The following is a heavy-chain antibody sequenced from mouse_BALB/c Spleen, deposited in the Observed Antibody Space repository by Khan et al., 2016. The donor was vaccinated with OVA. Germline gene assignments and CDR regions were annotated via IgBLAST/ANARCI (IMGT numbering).Heavy chain of an antibody. J-gene: IGHJ4*01. CDR1: GFSLTNYG. D-gene: IGHD2-4*01. Sequence: QVQLKESGPGLVAPSQSLSITCTISGFSLTNYGVHWVRQPPGKGLGWLVVIWSDGSTTYNSALKSRLTISKDNSKSQVFLKVNSLQTDDTAMYFCARQPYYHYNIMDYWGQGTSVTVSS. CDR3: ARQPYYHYNIMDY. CDR2: IWSDGST. V-gene: IGHV2-6-1*01.